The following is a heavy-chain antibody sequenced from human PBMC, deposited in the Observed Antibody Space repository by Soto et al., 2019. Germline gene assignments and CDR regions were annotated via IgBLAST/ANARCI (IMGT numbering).Heavy chain of an antibody. CDR2: MSNDGSRK. D-gene: IGHD2-15*01. CDR3: AKGVLDLTNCDGGTCFFFDD. V-gene: IGHV3-30*18. CDR1: GFTFRSHA. Sequence: QVQLVESGGGVVQPGRSLRLSCAASGFTFRSHAMHWVRQAPGKGLEWVALMSNDGSRKFYADYVKGRFTISRDNSENTLYLQMNSLRREDTAVYYCAKGVLDLTNCDGGTCFFFDDWGQGILVSVSS. J-gene: IGHJ4*02.